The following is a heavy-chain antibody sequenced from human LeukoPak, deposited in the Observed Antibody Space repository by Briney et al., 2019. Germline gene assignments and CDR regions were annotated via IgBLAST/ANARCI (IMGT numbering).Heavy chain of an antibody. CDR1: GDSVASNSTA. CDR2: TYYRSKWYN. D-gene: IGHD5-24*01. Sequence: SETLSLTCVISGDSVASNSTACNWIRQSPSRGLEWLGRTYYRSKWYNDYAVSVKSRITINPDTSKNQFSLQLNSVTPEDTAVYYCARGGQGDGYSADEAFDFWGQGTMVTVS. CDR3: ARGGQGDGYSADEAFDF. J-gene: IGHJ3*01. V-gene: IGHV6-1*01.